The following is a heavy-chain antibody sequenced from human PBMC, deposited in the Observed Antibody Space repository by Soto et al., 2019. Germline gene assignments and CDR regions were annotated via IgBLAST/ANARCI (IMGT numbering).Heavy chain of an antibody. Sequence: GGSLRLSCAASGFTFSSYAMSWVRQAQGKGLEWVSAISGSGGSTYYADSVKGRFTISRDNSKNTLYLQMNSLRAEDTAAYYCAKGTASSGYYYGTAAYYFDYWGQGTLVTAPQ. CDR3: AKGTASSGYYYGTAAYYFDY. D-gene: IGHD3-22*01. CDR2: ISGSGGST. J-gene: IGHJ4*02. CDR1: GFTFSSYA. V-gene: IGHV3-23*01.